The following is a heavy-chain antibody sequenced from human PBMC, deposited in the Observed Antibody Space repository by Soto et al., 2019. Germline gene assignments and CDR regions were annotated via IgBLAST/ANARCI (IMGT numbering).Heavy chain of an antibody. Sequence: EVQLVESGGGLVKPGGSLRLSCAASGFTFSSYNMNWVRQAPGKGLEWVSSLSSSSSYIYYEDSVKGRFTISRDNAKHSLYLQMNSLRAEDTAVYYCAGGGIMYGDYRSMDVWGKGTTVTVSS. CDR3: AGGGIMYGDYRSMDV. J-gene: IGHJ6*03. D-gene: IGHD4-17*01. CDR2: LSSSSSYI. V-gene: IGHV3-21*01. CDR1: GFTFSSYN.